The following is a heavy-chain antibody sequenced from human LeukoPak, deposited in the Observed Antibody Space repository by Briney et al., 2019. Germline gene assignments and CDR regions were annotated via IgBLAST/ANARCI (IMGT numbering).Heavy chain of an antibody. D-gene: IGHD5-18*01. CDR3: ARDRAMADY. Sequence: ASVKVSCKASGYTFTSYAMHWVRQAPGQRLEWMGWINTGNGNTKYSQKFEGRVTVTRDTSATAAYMELSSLRSEDTAVYYCARDRAMADYWGQGTLVTVSS. CDR1: GYTFTSYA. V-gene: IGHV1-3*04. CDR2: INTGNGNT. J-gene: IGHJ4*02.